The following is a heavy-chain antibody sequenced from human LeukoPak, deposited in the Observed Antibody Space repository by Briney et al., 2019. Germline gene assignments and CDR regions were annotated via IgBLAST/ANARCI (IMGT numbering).Heavy chain of an antibody. CDR3: ARGMLNIF. CDR2: ISRSGSIT. D-gene: IGHD2/OR15-2a*01. Sequence: PGGSLRLSCAASGFAFSTYEMNWVRQAPGKGLEWISYISRSGSITNYADSVKGRFTISRGDDRNSLSLEMSGLRVEDSAAYFCARGMLNIFWGQGTRVAVSS. V-gene: IGHV3-48*03. J-gene: IGHJ4*02. CDR1: GFAFSTYE.